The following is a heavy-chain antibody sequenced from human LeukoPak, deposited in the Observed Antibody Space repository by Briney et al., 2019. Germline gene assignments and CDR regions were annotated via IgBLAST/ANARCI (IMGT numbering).Heavy chain of an antibody. D-gene: IGHD1/OR15-1a*01. CDR3: ARTVLKQVDY. CDR1: GGSMRSSSYY. J-gene: IGHJ4*02. V-gene: IGHV4-39*01. Sequence: SETLSLTCTVSGGSMRSSSYYWGWIRQPPGKGLEWIGSIYYSGSTSYNPSLKSRVTISVDTSKNQFSLRLTSVTAADTAIYYCARTVLKQVDYWGQGTLVTVSS. CDR2: IYYSGST.